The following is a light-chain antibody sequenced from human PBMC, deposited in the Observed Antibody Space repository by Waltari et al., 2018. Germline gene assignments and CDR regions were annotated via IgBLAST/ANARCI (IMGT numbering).Light chain of an antibody. CDR1: QSISSY. CDR3: QQSYSTPLT. V-gene: IGKV1-39*01. CDR2: AAS. J-gene: IGKJ4*01. Sequence: IQMTQSPSSMSASVGDRVTIPCRASQSISSYLNWYQQKPGKAPKLRIYAASSLQSGVPSRFSGSGSGTDFTLTISSLQPEDFATYYCQQSYSTPLTFGGGTKVEIK.